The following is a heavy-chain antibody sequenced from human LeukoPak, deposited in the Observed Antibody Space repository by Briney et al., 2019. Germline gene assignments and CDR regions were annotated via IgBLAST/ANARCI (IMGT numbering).Heavy chain of an antibody. D-gene: IGHD1-14*01. CDR1: GFTFSSYW. J-gene: IGHJ5*02. Sequence: GGSLRLSCAASGFTFSSYWMHWVRQAPGKGLVWVSRINTDGSSTSYADSVKGRFTISRDNAKNTLYLQMNSLRAEDTAVYYCARDQQYHRPAGWFDPWGQGTLVTVSS. CDR2: INTDGSST. CDR3: ARDQQYHRPAGWFDP. V-gene: IGHV3-74*01.